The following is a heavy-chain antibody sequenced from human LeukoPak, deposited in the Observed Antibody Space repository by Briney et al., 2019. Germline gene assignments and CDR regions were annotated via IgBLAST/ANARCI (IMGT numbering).Heavy chain of an antibody. D-gene: IGHD3-16*01. CDR2: IHYSGST. CDR1: GDSISRSTYY. V-gene: IGHV4-39*07. Sequence: SETLSLTCTVSGDSISRSTYYWGWIRQPPGKGLEWIGSIHYSGSTNYNPSLKSRVTISVDTSKNQFSLKLSSVTAADTAVYYCARGGTRRASDYWGQGTLVTVSS. J-gene: IGHJ4*02. CDR3: ARGGTRRASDY.